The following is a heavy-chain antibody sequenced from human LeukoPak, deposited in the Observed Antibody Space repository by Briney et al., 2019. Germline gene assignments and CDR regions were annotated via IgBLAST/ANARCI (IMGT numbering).Heavy chain of an antibody. CDR2: IKSKTDDYTT. V-gene: IGHV3-15*01. CDR1: RFTFSGAW. J-gene: IGHJ1*01. Sequence: GVSLRLSCSASRFTFSGAWMNWLPQAQGKGLEGVGRIKSKTDDYTTDYPAPVKVRFTISRDDSKTTLYLHMNSLDTEDTAVYYCTTGFYGSGSYPFQHWGQGTLVTVSS. D-gene: IGHD3-10*01. CDR3: TTGFYGSGSYPFQH.